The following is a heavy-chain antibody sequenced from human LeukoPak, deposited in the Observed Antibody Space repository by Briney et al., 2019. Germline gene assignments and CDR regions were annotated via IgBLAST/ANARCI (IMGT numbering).Heavy chain of an antibody. V-gene: IGHV3-21*01. CDR3: ARGSEGYCSGGGCYYGMDV. CDR1: GFTFSSYT. CDR2: ISSSSSYI. J-gene: IGHJ6*01. D-gene: IGHD2-15*01. Sequence: GGSLSLSCAASGFTFSSYTMNWVRQAPGKGLEWVSYISSSSSYIYYADSVKGRFTISRDNAENSLYLQMNSLRAEDTAVYYCARGSEGYCSGGGCYYGMDVWGQGTTVTVSS.